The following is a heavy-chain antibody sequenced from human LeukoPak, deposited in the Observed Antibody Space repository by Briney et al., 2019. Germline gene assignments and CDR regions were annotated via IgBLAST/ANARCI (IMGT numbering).Heavy chain of an antibody. V-gene: IGHV3-7*01. CDR3: ARVHYYDSSEALDY. Sequence: GGSLRLSCAASGCTLSSYWMSWVRQAPGKGLEWVANIKQDGSEKYYVYSVKGRFTISRDNGKNSLYLKMNSLRAEETDVYYCARVHYYDSSEALDYWGQGTLVTVSS. D-gene: IGHD3-22*01. CDR1: GCTLSSYW. J-gene: IGHJ4*02. CDR2: IKQDGSEK.